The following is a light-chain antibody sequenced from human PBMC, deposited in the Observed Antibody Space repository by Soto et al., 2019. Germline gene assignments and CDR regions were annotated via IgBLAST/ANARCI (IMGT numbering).Light chain of an antibody. CDR2: EVS. V-gene: IGLV2-14*01. CDR3: ASYTSSSTSVI. J-gene: IGLJ2*01. Sequence: QSALTQPASMSGSPGQSITISCTGTSNDVGGYNFVSWYQQHPGKAPKLIIFEVSNRPSGISSRFSGSKSGNTASLTISGLQAEDEADYYCASYTSSSTSVIFGRGTKLTVL. CDR1: SNDVGGYNF.